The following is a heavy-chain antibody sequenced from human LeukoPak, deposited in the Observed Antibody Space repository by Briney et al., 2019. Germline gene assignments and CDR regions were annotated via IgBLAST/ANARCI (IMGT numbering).Heavy chain of an antibody. J-gene: IGHJ4*02. CDR2: IKVNTGGT. CDR1: GYTFTGYY. CDR3: VRDLTAKASFDY. Sequence: ASVKGSCKASGYTFTGYYLHWVRQAPGQGLEWVGWIKVNTGGTNYAQNLQGRVTMTRDTSISTAYMELSSLRSDDTAVYYCVRDLTAKASFDYWGQGALVTVSS. V-gene: IGHV1-2*02. D-gene: IGHD5-18*01.